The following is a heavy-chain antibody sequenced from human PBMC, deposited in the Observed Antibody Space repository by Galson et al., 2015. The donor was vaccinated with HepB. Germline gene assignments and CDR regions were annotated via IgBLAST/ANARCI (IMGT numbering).Heavy chain of an antibody. J-gene: IGHJ4*02. Sequence: SLRLSCAASGFTFSSYAMSWVRQAPGKGLEWVSAISDSGGSTYYADSVKGRFTISRDNSKNTLYLQMNSLRAEDTAVYYCAKDGTGRFILLGGEGWLSFTDYWSQGTLVTVSS. V-gene: IGHV3-23*01. CDR3: AKDGTGRFILLGGEGWLSFTDY. CDR2: ISDSGGST. CDR1: GFTFSSYA. D-gene: IGHD3-22*01.